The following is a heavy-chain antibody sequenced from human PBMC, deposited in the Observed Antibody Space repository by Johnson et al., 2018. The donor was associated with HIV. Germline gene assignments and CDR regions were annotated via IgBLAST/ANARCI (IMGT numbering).Heavy chain of an antibody. J-gene: IGHJ3*02. D-gene: IGHD5-24*01. Sequence: QVQLVESGGGVVQPGRSLRLSCAASGFTFSSYGMHWVRQAPGKGLEWVAVIAPEGGHDYYGDSVKGRFTISRDNSKNTLYLQMNSLRPEDTAVYYCARERGKITIRDGFDIWGQGTMATVSS. CDR3: ARERGKITIRDGFDI. CDR1: GFTFSSYG. V-gene: IGHV3-30*03. CDR2: IAPEGGHD.